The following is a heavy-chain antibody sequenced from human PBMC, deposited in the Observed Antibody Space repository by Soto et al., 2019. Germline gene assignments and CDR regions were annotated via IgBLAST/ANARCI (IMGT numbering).Heavy chain of an antibody. Sequence: ASVKVSCKASGYTFTSYGISWVRQAPGQGLEWMGWISAYNGNTNYAQKLQGRVTMTTDTSTSTAYMELRSLRSDDTAVYYCARGLFYDSSGYSFDSWGQGTLVTVS. V-gene: IGHV1-18*01. CDR2: ISAYNGNT. J-gene: IGHJ4*02. CDR3: ARGLFYDSSGYSFDS. CDR1: GYTFTSYG. D-gene: IGHD3-22*01.